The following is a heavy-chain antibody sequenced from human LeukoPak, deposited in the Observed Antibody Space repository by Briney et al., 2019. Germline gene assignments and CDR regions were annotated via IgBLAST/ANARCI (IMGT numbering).Heavy chain of an antibody. CDR2: INSDGSGT. J-gene: IGHJ4*02. CDR1: GFTFSSYA. CDR3: ARRGCSGGSCYVDY. V-gene: IGHV3-74*01. Sequence: PGSSLRLSCAASGFTFSSYAMHWVRQTPGKGLVWVSRINSDGSGTNYADSVKGRFTISRDNAKNTLYLQMNSLRAEDTAVYYCARRGCSGGSCYVDYWGQGTLVTVSS. D-gene: IGHD2-15*01.